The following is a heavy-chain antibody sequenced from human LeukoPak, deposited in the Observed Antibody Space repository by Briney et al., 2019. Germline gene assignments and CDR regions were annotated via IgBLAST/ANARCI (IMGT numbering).Heavy chain of an antibody. V-gene: IGHV3-66*01. CDR3: ASFTNGDSRGDWFDP. J-gene: IGHJ5*02. CDR2: IYSGGST. CDR1: GFTVSSNY. Sequence: GGPLRLSCAASGFTVSSNYMSWVRQAPGKGLEWVSVIYSGGSTYYADSVKGRFTISRDNSKNTLYLQMNSLRAEDTAVYYCASFTNGDSRGDWFDPWGQGTLVTVSS. D-gene: IGHD4-17*01.